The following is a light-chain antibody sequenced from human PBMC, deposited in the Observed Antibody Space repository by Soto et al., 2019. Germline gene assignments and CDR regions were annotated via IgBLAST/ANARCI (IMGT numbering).Light chain of an antibody. CDR2: DVS. J-gene: IGLJ1*01. V-gene: IGLV2-14*01. Sequence: QSVLTQPASVSGSPGQSITISCTGTSSEVGGYNYVSWYQQHPGKAPKLMIYDVSHRPSGVSDRFSGSKSGNTASLTISGLQAEYEADYYCSSYTSSSTPFYVFGTGTKVTVL. CDR1: SSEVGGYNY. CDR3: SSYTSSSTPFYV.